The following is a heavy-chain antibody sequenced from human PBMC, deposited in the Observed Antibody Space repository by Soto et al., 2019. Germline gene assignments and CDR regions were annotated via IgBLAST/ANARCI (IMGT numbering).Heavy chain of an antibody. J-gene: IGHJ4*02. D-gene: IGHD5-18*01. Sequence: QVQLQESGPGLVKPSQTLSLTCTVSGGSISSGGYYWSWIRQHPGKGLEWIGYIYYSGSTYYNPSLKSRVTISVETSKNQFSLKLSSVTAADTAVYYCARVPADTAMVVIPHWGQGTLVTVSS. V-gene: IGHV4-31*03. CDR3: ARVPADTAMVVIPH. CDR1: GGSISSGGYY. CDR2: IYYSGST.